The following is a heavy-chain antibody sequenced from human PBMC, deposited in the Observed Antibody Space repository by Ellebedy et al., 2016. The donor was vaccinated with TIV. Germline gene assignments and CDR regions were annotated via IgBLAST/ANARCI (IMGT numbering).Heavy chain of an antibody. V-gene: IGHV3-74*01. CDR3: ARVGTIIVATADFDY. D-gene: IGHD5-12*01. J-gene: IGHJ4*02. CDR2: INSDGSGT. Sequence: GGSLRLXXAASGFTFSSYWMHWVRQAPGKGLVWVSRINSDGSGTTYADSVKGRFTISRDNAKNTLYLQMNSLRAEDTAVYYCARVGTIIVATADFDYWGQGTLVTVSS. CDR1: GFTFSSYW.